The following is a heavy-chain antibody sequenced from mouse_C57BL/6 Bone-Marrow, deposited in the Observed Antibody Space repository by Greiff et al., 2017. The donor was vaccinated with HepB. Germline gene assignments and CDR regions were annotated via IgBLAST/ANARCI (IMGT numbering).Heavy chain of an antibody. CDR2: IDPANGNT. CDR1: GFNIKNTY. V-gene: IGHV14-3*01. D-gene: IGHD2-1*01. Sequence: VQLQQSVAELVRPGASVKLSCTASGFNIKNTYMHWVKQRPEQGLEWIGRIDPANGNTKYAPKFQGRATIHADKSSNPAYLQLSSLKSEDTAIYYCAGSVYGNWFAYWGQGTLVTVSA. CDR3: AGSVYGNWFAY. J-gene: IGHJ3*01.